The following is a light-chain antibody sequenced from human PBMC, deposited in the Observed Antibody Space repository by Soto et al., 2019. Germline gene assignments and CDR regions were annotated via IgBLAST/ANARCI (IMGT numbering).Light chain of an antibody. CDR1: SSDVGSYNL. CDR3: CSYAGSSTFV. J-gene: IGLJ1*01. V-gene: IGLV2-23*03. Sequence: QSALTQPASLSGSPGQSITLSRTGTSSDVGSYNLVSWYQQHPGKAPKLMIYEGSKRPSGVSNRFSGSKSGNTASLTISGLQAEDEADYYCCSYAGSSTFVFGTGTKVTVL. CDR2: EGS.